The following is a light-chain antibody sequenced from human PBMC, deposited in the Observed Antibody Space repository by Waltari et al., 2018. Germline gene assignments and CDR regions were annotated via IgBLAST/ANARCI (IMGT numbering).Light chain of an antibody. J-gene: IGLJ2*01. CDR1: SGSIATHY. CDR3: QSYDNNNPVV. V-gene: IGLV6-57*01. Sequence: NLMLTQPHPVSESPGKTVTISCTPSSGSIATHYVQWYQQRPGGSPTTVIYEGNQRPYGGPDRFSGSIDTYSDSASHTISGLRPEDEADYYCQSYDNNNPVVFGGGTKLIVL. CDR2: EGN.